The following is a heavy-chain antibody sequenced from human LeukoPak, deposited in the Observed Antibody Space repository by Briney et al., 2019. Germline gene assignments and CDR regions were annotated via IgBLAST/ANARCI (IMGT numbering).Heavy chain of an antibody. V-gene: IGHV6-1*01. CDR1: GDSLSSNSAA. CDR2: TYYRSKWYN. Sequence: SQTLSLTCAISGDSLSSNSAAWNWLRHSPSRGLEWLGRTYYRSKWYNDYAVSLKSRITINPHTSKNQFSLQLNSVAPEDTAVYYCATSSSQKGAFDIWGQGTMVTVSS. J-gene: IGHJ3*02. D-gene: IGHD6-13*01. CDR3: ATSSSQKGAFDI.